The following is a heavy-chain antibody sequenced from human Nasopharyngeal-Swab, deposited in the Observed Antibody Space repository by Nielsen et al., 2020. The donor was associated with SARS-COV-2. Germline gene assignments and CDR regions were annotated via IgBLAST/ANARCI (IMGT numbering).Heavy chain of an antibody. V-gene: IGHV5-51*04. CDR1: GYSFTSYW. CDR3: ARRRYYDSSGYYHKSACDI. J-gene: IGHJ3*02. Sequence: GGSLRPSCKGSGYSFTSYWIGWVRQMPGKGLEWMGIIYPGDSDTRYSPSFQGQVTLAADKPISTAYLQWSSLKASDTAMYYCARRRYYDSSGYYHKSACDIWGQGTMVAVSS. CDR2: IYPGDSDT. D-gene: IGHD3-22*01.